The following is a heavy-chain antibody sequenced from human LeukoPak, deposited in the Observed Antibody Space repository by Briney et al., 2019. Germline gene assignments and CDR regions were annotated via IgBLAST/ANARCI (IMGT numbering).Heavy chain of an antibody. Sequence: PGGSLRLSCAASGFTFDDYAMHWVRQAPGKGLEWVSGISWNSGSIGYADSVKGRFTTSRDNAKNSLYLQMNSLRAEDTALYYCVTMIVVAPGGAFDIWGQGTMVTVSS. CDR1: GFTFDDYA. J-gene: IGHJ3*02. V-gene: IGHV3-9*01. D-gene: IGHD3-22*01. CDR2: ISWNSGSI. CDR3: VTMIVVAPGGAFDI.